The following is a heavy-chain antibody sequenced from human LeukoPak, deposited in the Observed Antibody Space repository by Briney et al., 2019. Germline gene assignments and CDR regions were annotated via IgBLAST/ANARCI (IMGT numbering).Heavy chain of an antibody. V-gene: IGHV3-33*03. CDR1: GFTFSSYG. CDR2: IWYDGSNK. J-gene: IGHJ6*02. CDR3: ASVQLWFGELLTSYYGMDV. Sequence: GGSLRLSCAASGFTFSSYGMHWVRQAPGKGLEWVAVIWYDGSNKYYADSVKGRFTISRDNAKNSLYLQMNSLRAEDTAVYYCASVQLWFGELLTSYYGMDVWGQGTTVTVSS. D-gene: IGHD3-10*01.